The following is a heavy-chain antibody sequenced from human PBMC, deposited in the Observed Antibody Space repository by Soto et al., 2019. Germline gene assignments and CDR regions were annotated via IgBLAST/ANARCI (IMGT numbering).Heavy chain of an antibody. CDR3: AKGSTRWLESLVDY. J-gene: IGHJ4*02. Sequence: GGSVGLSFTSSCVSFIIFGMHWVRPAPGKGPEWVALISYDGSNKYYADFVRGLFTISRDNSKSTVYLQMNSLRTEDTAVYYRAKGSTRWLESLVDYWGQGALVTVSS. D-gene: IGHD5-12*01. CDR1: CVSFIIFG. V-gene: IGHV3-30*18. CDR2: ISYDGSNK.